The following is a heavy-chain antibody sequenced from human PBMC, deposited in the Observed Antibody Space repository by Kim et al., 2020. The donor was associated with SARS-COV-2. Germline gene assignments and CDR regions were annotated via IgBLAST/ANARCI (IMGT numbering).Heavy chain of an antibody. V-gene: IGHV3-30*03. CDR2: GNNK. J-gene: IGHJ4*02. Sequence: GNNKYYADSGRGRFTITRDTSKKTVYLQINSLGAEDTAVYYCARTSDFDCWGQGTLVTVSS. CDR3: ARTSDFDC.